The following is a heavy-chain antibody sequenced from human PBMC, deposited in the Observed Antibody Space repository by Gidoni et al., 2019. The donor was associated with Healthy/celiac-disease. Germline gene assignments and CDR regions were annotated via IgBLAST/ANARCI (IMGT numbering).Heavy chain of an antibody. Sequence: QVQLQQWGAGLLKPSETLSLTCAVYGGSFSGYYRSWIRQPPGKGLEWIGEINHSGSTNYNPSLKSRVTISVDTSKNQFSLKLSSVTAADTAVYYCARGQPSGSYVLWGQGTLVTVSS. J-gene: IGHJ4*02. D-gene: IGHD1-26*01. V-gene: IGHV4-34*01. CDR2: INHSGST. CDR3: ARGQPSGSYVL. CDR1: GGSFSGYY.